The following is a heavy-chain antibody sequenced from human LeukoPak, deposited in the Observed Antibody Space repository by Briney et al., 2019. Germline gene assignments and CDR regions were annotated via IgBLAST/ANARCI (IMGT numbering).Heavy chain of an antibody. CDR1: GASTSSAGYY. CDR2: IYYSGNT. Sequence: SQTLPLTCSVAGASTSSAGYYWSWIRQHPGKGLEWIGYIYYSGNTYYNPSLKSRVTISVDTSKNQFSLKLSSVTAADTAVYYCARGDCSGGSCYLFDYWGQGALVTVSS. CDR3: ARGDCSGGSCYLFDY. J-gene: IGHJ4*02. V-gene: IGHV4-31*03. D-gene: IGHD2-15*01.